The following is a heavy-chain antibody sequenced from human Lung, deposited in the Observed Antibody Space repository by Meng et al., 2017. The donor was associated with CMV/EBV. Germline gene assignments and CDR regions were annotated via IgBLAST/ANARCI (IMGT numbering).Heavy chain of an antibody. Sequence: GGSLRLXXAASAFTVSSNYMSWVRQAPGKGLEWVSVIYSGGITYYAGSVKGRFTISRDNSKNTLYLQMNSLRAEATAVYYCARGGGGGDLLYYYYGMDVWGQETXVTVSS. CDR3: ARGGGGGDLLYYYYGMDV. CDR2: IYSGGIT. D-gene: IGHD2-21*02. CDR1: AFTVSSNY. V-gene: IGHV3-53*01. J-gene: IGHJ6*02.